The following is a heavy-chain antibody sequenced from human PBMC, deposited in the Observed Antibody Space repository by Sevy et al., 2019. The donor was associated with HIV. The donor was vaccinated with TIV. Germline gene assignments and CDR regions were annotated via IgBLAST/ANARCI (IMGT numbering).Heavy chain of an antibody. Sequence: GESLKISCAASGFSISGYGMHWVRQAPGKGREWVAVIWYDGTNKEYADSVKGRFTISRDNSKNTLYLQMNSLRAEDTAVYYCAREDIRVAGIGYYFHSWGQGTLVTVSS. CDR2: IWYDGTNK. J-gene: IGHJ4*02. CDR3: AREDIRVAGIGYYFHS. V-gene: IGHV3-33*01. D-gene: IGHD6-19*01. CDR1: GFSISGYG.